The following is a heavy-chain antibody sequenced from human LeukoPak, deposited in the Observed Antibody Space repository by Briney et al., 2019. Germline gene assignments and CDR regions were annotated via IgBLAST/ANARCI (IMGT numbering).Heavy chain of an antibody. V-gene: IGHV4-39*07. CDR2: IYYRGTT. CDR3: SRSAQTVTTFPPDH. Sequence: SETLSLTCTVSGGSISSSTYYWGWIRQPPGKGLEWIGSIYYRGTTYYNPSLKGRVTISVDTSKNQFSLKLSSVTAADTAVHYWSRSAQTVTTFPPDHWGQGTLVTVSS. CDR1: GGSISSSTYY. D-gene: IGHD4-17*01. J-gene: IGHJ4*02.